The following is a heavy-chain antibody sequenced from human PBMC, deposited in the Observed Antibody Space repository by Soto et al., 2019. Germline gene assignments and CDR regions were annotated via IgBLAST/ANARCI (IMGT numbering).Heavy chain of an antibody. J-gene: IGHJ1*01. CDR3: AKGVVVAATYSQH. CDR2: ISYDGSNK. CDR1: GFTFSSYG. Sequence: GGSLRLSCAAPGFTFSSYGMHWVRQAPGKGLEWVAVISYDGSNKYYADSVKGRFTISRDNSKNTLYLQMNSLRAEDTAVYYCAKGVVVAATYSQHWGQGTLVTVSS. D-gene: IGHD2-15*01. V-gene: IGHV3-30*18.